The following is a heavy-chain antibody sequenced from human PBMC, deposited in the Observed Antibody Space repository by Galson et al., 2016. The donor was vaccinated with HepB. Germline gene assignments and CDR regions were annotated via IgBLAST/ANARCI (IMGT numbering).Heavy chain of an antibody. CDR1: GASISSGTYY. J-gene: IGHJ4*02. CDR3: ASTSRDSYCSTAGCYFDY. D-gene: IGHD2-2*01. V-gene: IGHV4-39*01. CDR2: IYYTGST. Sequence: SETLSLTCSVSGASISSGTYYWGWVRQPPGKGLGWIGTIYYTGSTYYKTSLKSRVTISADTSKNQFSLELTSVTAADTAAYYCASTSRDSYCSTAGCYFDYWGLGTLVTVSS.